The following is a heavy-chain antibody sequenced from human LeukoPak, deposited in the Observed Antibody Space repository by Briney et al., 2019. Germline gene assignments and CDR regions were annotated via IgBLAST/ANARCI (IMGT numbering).Heavy chain of an antibody. Sequence: PGGSLRLSCAASGFTFSNYEFNWVRQAPGKGPEWVSYISSSGRNIYYADSVKGRFTVSRDNAKNTLSLQMNSLRAEDTAVYYCATQHPVYTMNVWGQGTTVTVSS. CDR2: ISSSGRNI. CDR3: ATQHPVYTMNV. V-gene: IGHV3-48*03. CDR1: GFTFSNYE. J-gene: IGHJ6*02. D-gene: IGHD5/OR15-5a*01.